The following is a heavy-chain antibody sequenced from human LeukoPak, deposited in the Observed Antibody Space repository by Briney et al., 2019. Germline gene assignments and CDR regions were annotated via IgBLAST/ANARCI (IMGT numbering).Heavy chain of an antibody. CDR1: GGSISSGGYY. D-gene: IGHD6-13*01. CDR3: ARGEGIAAGGSPDWFDP. V-gene: IGHV4-31*03. Sequence: SETLSLTCTVSGGSISSGGYYWSWIRQHPGKGLEWIGYIYYSGSTYYNPSLKSRVTISVDTSKNQFSLKLSSVTAADTAVYYCARGEGIAAGGSPDWFDPWGQGTLVTVSS. CDR2: IYYSGST. J-gene: IGHJ5*02.